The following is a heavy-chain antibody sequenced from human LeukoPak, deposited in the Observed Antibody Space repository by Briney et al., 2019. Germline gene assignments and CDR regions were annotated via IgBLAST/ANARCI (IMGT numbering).Heavy chain of an antibody. CDR3: ECTLLYYDILTGDYPFFP. J-gene: IGHJ5*02. D-gene: IGHD3-9*01. CDR1: GFTVSSNY. V-gene: IGHV3-66*01. Sequence: GGSLRLSCAASGFTVSSNYMSWVRQAPGKGLEWVSVICSGGSTYYADSVNGGFTISSDNSKNTLYLQMNSLRGEDAAVEYCECTLLYYDILTGDYPFFPWGQGTLVTVSS. CDR2: ICSGGST.